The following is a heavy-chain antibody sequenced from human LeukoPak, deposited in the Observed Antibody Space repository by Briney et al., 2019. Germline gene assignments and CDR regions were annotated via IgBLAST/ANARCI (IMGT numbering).Heavy chain of an antibody. Sequence: ASVKVSCKASGVTFDSSDISWVRQAPGQGLEWMGGIIPIFGSAIYAQKFQGRVTITADTSTSTAYMELTSLRSEDTAMYYCARDIGRPEGGYYYMDVWGKGTTVIVSS. CDR2: IIPIFGSA. CDR1: GVTFDSSD. D-gene: IGHD1-26*01. CDR3: ARDIGRPEGGYYYMDV. J-gene: IGHJ6*03. V-gene: IGHV1-69*06.